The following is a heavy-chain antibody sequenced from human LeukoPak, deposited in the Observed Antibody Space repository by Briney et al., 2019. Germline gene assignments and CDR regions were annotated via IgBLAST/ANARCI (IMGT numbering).Heavy chain of an antibody. CDR3: VRGMGYYDKV. CDR1: GFTFSTSW. Sequence: QPGGSPRLSCAASGFTFSTSWMHWVRQAPGKGLVWVSRINSDGNTRNYADSVKGRFTISRDNAKNTLYLQMNSLRAEDTAVYYCVRGMGYYDKVWGQGTLVTVSS. CDR2: INSDGNTR. J-gene: IGHJ4*02. V-gene: IGHV3-74*01. D-gene: IGHD3-22*01.